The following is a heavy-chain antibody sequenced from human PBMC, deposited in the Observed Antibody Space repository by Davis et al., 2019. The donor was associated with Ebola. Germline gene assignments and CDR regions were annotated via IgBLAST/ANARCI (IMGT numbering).Heavy chain of an antibody. V-gene: IGHV1-2*06. D-gene: IGHD5-18*01. CDR2: INPNSGGT. J-gene: IGHJ4*02. CDR1: GYTFTSYY. CDR3: ARTHTINTVMVTLYAYFDY. Sequence: AASVTVSCKASGYTFTSYYIHWVRQAPGQGLEWMGRINPNSGGTNYAQKFRSRVTMTRDTSISTAYMELSRLRSEDTAVYYCARTHTINTVMVTLYAYFDYWGQGTLVTVSS.